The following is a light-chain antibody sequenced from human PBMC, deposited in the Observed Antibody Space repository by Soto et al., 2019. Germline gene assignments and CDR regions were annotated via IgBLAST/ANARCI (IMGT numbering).Light chain of an antibody. CDR3: QHYDNLPIT. CDR1: QTISKW. CDR2: DAS. J-gene: IGKJ5*01. Sequence: IQMTQSPSTLSAAVGDIVTISWRASQTISKWLAWYQLKPGKAPKLLISDASTLETGVPSRFSGSGSGTDFAFTISSLQPEDIATYYCQHYDNLPITFGQGTRLEIK. V-gene: IGKV1-33*01.